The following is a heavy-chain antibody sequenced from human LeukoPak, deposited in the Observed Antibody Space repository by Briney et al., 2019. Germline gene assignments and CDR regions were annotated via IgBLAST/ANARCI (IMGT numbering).Heavy chain of an antibody. V-gene: IGHV4-38-2*02. J-gene: IGHJ4*02. D-gene: IGHD6-13*01. CDR1: GYSISSGYY. CDR3: ARVTGYVMEDYFDY. CDR2: IYHSGST. Sequence: SETLSLTCTVSGYSISSGYYWGWIRQPPGKGLEWIGSIYHSGSTYYDPSLKSRVTISVDTSKNQFSLKLSSVTAADTAVYYCARVTGYVMEDYFDYWGQGTLVTVSS.